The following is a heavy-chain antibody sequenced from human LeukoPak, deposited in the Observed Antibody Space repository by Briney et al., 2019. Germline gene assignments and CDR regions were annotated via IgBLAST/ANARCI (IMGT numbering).Heavy chain of an antibody. D-gene: IGHD1-26*01. CDR1: GFTFSSYA. V-gene: IGHV3-30-3*01. CDR3: ARGLWWDLNRRGMDV. Sequence: GRSLRLSCAASGFTFSSYAMHWVRQAPGKGLEWVAVISYDGSNKYYADSVKGRFTISRDSSNNTLYLQMNSLRPEDTAVYYCARGLWWDLNRRGMDVWGQGTTVTVSS. CDR2: ISYDGSNK. J-gene: IGHJ6*02.